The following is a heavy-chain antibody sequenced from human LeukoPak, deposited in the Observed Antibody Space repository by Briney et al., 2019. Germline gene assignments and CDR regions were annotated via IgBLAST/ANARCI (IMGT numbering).Heavy chain of an antibody. CDR2: INWNGGST. J-gene: IGHJ4*02. V-gene: IGHV3-20*04. CDR3: ARASFYCSSTSCHEHFDY. CDR1: GFTFDDYG. Sequence: GGSLRLSCAASGFTFDDYGMSWVRQAPGKGLEWVSGINWNGGSTGYADSVKGRFTISRDNAKNSLYLQMNSLRAEDTAVYYCARASFYCSSTSCHEHFDYWGQGTLVTVSS. D-gene: IGHD2-2*01.